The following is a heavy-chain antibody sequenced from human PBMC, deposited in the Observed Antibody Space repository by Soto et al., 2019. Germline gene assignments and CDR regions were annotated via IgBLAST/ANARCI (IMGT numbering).Heavy chain of an antibody. CDR1: GGSISSSNW. J-gene: IGHJ5*02. Sequence: SETLSLTCAVSGGSISSSNWWSWVRQPPGKGLEWIGEIYHSGSTNYNPSLKSRVTISVDKSKNQFSLKLSSVTAADTAVYYCATREIAYRSSDGFYWFDPWGQGTLVTVSS. CDR2: IYHSGST. D-gene: IGHD6-13*01. V-gene: IGHV4-4*02. CDR3: ATREIAYRSSDGFYWFDP.